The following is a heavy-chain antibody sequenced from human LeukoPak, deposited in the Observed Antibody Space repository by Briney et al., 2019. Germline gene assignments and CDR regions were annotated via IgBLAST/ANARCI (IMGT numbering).Heavy chain of an antibody. CDR1: GGSISSYY. V-gene: IGHV4-59*13. CDR2: IYYSGST. CDR3: ARAQYYYYYYMDV. Sequence: SETLSLTCTVSGGSISSYYWSWIRQPPGKGLEWIGYIYYSGSTNYNPSLKSPVTVSVDTSKNQFSLKLSSVTAADTAVYYCARAQYYYYYYMDVWGKGTTVTVSS. J-gene: IGHJ6*03.